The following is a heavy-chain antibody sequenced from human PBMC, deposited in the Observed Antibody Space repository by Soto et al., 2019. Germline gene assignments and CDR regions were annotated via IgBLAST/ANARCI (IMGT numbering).Heavy chain of an antibody. Sequence: HPGGSLRLCCAASGFTFSSYAMSWVRQAPGKGLEWVSAISGSGGSTYYADSVKGRFTISRDNSKNTLYLQMNSLRAEDTAVYYCAKQYGGSPLGFDPWGQGTLVTVSS. D-gene: IGHD2-15*01. V-gene: IGHV3-23*01. CDR1: GFTFSSYA. J-gene: IGHJ5*02. CDR2: ISGSGGST. CDR3: AKQYGGSPLGFDP.